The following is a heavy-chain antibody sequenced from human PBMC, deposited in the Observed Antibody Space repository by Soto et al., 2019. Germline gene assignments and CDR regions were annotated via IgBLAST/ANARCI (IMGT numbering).Heavy chain of an antibody. CDR1: GYTFTNYG. V-gene: IGHV1-18*01. CDR2: ISASNGNT. D-gene: IGHD3-10*01. Sequence: ASVKVSCKASGYTFTNYGISWVRQAPGQGLEWMGWISASNGNTNYAQKLQGRVTMTTDTSTSTAYMELRSLRSDDTAVYYCATGFTYYYGSGSYYNSLFSYWGQGTLVTVSS. CDR3: ATGFTYYYGSGSYYNSLFSY. J-gene: IGHJ4*02.